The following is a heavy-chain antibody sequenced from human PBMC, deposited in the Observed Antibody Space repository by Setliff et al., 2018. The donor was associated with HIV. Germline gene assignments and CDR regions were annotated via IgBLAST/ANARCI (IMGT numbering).Heavy chain of an antibody. CDR1: GGSFSGYY. V-gene: IGHV4-34*01. CDR2: IIHSGGT. Sequence: SETLSLTCAVYGGSFSGYYWTWIRQPPGRGLEWIGEIIHSGGTNYNRSLKSRVTISVDTSKNQFSLNLSSVTAADTAVYYCARGGLGVVGAIDYWSQGTLVSVSS. J-gene: IGHJ4*02. D-gene: IGHD2-15*01. CDR3: ARGGLGVVGAIDY.